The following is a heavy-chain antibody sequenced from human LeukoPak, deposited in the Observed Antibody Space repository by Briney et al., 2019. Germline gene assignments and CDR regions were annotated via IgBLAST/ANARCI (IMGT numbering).Heavy chain of an antibody. CDR1: GFTFSSYG. D-gene: IGHD6-19*01. CDR2: IRYDGSNK. V-gene: IGHV3-30*02. Sequence: GGSLRLSCAASGFTFSSYGMHWVRQAPGKGLEWVAFIRYDGSNKYYADSVKGRFTISRDNSKNTLYLQMNSLRAEDTAVYYCARDSTAYSSGWDYYYGMDVWGQGTTVTVSS. J-gene: IGHJ6*02. CDR3: ARDSTAYSSGWDYYYGMDV.